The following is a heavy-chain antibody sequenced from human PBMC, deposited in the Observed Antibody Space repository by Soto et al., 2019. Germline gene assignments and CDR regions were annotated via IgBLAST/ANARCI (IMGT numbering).Heavy chain of an antibody. CDR1: GYTFTSYY. Sequence: XSVKVSSKASGYTFTSYYMHSLQQSPGQGLEWMGWISAYNGNTNYAQKLQGRVTMTTDTSTSTAYMELRSLRSDDTAVYYCARDGSSGSFDYWGQGTLVTVSS. D-gene: IGHD6-19*01. CDR2: ISAYNGNT. J-gene: IGHJ4*02. V-gene: IGHV1-18*04. CDR3: ARDGSSGSFDY.